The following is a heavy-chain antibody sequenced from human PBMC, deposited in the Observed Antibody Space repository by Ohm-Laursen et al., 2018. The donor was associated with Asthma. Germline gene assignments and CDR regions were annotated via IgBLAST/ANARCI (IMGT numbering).Heavy chain of an antibody. J-gene: IGHJ4*02. CDR1: GFTFRSYA. V-gene: IGHV3-30-3*01. CDR2: GGSYYDGGLK. Sequence: SLRLSCTASGFTFRSYAMHWVRQAPGKGLEWVAVGGSYYDGGLKYYADSVNGRFTVSRDDSKNTLYLQMNSLRPDDTAVYYCARGLGGRHLWLPYQCDYWGQGTLVTVSS. CDR3: ARGLGGRHLWLPYQCDY. D-gene: IGHD5-18*01.